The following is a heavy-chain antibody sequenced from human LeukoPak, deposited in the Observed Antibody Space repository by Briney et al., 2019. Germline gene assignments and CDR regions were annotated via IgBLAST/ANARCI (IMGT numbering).Heavy chain of an antibody. Sequence: SETLSLTCTVSSGSITNYYWSWIRQPPGKGLEWIGYIYYSGSTNYNPSLKSRVTISVDTSKNQFSLKLSSVTAADTAVYYCARGRWLPQFDYWGQGTLVTVSS. J-gene: IGHJ4*02. D-gene: IGHD5-24*01. CDR3: ARGRWLPQFDY. CDR2: IYYSGST. CDR1: SGSITNYY. V-gene: IGHV4-59*12.